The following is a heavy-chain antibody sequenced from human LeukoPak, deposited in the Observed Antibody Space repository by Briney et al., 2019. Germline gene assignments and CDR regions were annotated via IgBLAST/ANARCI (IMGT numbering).Heavy chain of an antibody. CDR2: IQNSTLYRATI. CDR1: GGSIGSYY. V-gene: IGHV4-4*08. D-gene: IGHD6-6*01. Sequence: SENLSLTCAVSGGSIGSYYWTWIRQPPGKGRKWIGYIQNSTLYRATIKTSPSLQSRVSLSIDTSKKQVSLTVNSVTAADTAVYYCARLSSTLYYSMDVWGPGTAVTVSS. CDR3: ARLSSTLYYSMDV. J-gene: IGHJ6*02.